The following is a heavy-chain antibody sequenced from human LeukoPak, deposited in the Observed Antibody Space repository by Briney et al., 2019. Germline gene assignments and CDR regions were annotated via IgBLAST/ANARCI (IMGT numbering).Heavy chain of an antibody. V-gene: IGHV3-33*01. D-gene: IGHD3-9*01. CDR1: GLTFSSYG. Sequence: GRSMRLSSAADGLTFSSYGIHWVRQLPGKGLEWEAVIWYDGSNKYYADSVQGRFTISRDNFKNTLYLQMNSLRAEDTAVYYCARSLLRYFDWLLFDYRGQGTLVTVSS. J-gene: IGHJ4*02. CDR2: IWYDGSNK. CDR3: ARSLLRYFDWLLFDY.